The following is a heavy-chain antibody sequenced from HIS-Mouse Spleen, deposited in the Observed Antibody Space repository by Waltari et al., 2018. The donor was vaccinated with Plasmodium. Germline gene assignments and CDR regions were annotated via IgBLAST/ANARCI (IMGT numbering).Heavy chain of an antibody. CDR3: AKDRRSSSWYVDY. CDR2: ISYDGSNK. J-gene: IGHJ4*02. D-gene: IGHD6-13*01. Sequence: QVQLVESGGGVVQPGRSLRLSCAAPGFPFSSYGMHWVRQAPGKGLEWVAVISYDGSNKYYADSVKGRFTISRDNSKNTLYLQMNSLRAEDTAVYYCAKDRRSSSWYVDYWGQGTLVTVSS. V-gene: IGHV3-30*18. CDR1: GFPFSSYG.